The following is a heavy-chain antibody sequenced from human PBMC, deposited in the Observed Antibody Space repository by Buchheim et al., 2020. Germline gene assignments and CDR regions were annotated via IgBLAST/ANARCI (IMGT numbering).Heavy chain of an antibody. CDR2: IHSSGRT. CDR3: ARYWEGRTLDY. CDR1: GGSISGYY. J-gene: IGHJ4*02. D-gene: IGHD1-26*01. Sequence: QVQLQESGPGLVKPSETLSLTCTVSGGSISGYYWSWIRQPPGKGLEWIGYIHSSGRTNSNPSLKSRVSISIATSKNKFSLMLSSVTAADTAVYYCARYWEGRTLDYWGRGTL. V-gene: IGHV4-59*08.